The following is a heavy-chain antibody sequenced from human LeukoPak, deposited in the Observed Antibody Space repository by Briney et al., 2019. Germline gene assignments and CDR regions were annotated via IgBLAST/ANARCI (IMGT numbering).Heavy chain of an antibody. CDR3: AKGGVNNWNYVFLDY. V-gene: IGHV3-23*01. CDR1: GFTFRSYA. CDR2: ISGSGGST. D-gene: IGHD1-7*01. J-gene: IGHJ4*02. Sequence: PGGSLRLSCAASGFTFRSYAMSWVRKAPGKGLEWVSAISGSGGSTYYADSVKGRFTISRDNSKNTLYLQMNSLRAEDTAVYYCAKGGVNNWNYVFLDYWGQGTLVTVSS.